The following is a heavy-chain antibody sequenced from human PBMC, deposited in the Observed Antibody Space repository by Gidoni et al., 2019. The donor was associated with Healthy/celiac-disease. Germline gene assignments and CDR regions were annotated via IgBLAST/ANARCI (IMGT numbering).Heavy chain of an antibody. D-gene: IGHD4-17*01. CDR1: GFIFSSYD. Sequence: EVQLVESGGGLVQPGGSLRLSCAASGFIFSSYDMSWVRQAPGKGLEWVSAISGSGGSTFYADSVKGRFTISRDNSKNTLYLQMNSLRAEDTAVYYCAKQGYGDYDFDSWGQGTLVTVSS. CDR3: AKQGYGDYDFDS. J-gene: IGHJ4*02. V-gene: IGHV3-23*04. CDR2: ISGSGGST.